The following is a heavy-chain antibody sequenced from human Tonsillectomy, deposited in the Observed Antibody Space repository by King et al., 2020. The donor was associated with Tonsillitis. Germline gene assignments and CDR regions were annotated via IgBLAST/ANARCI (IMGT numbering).Heavy chain of an antibody. D-gene: IGHD6-13*01. CDR1: GGSISSSSYY. J-gene: IGHJ4*02. Sequence: QLQESGPGLVKPSETLSLTCTVSGGSISSSSYYWGWIRQPPGKGLEWVGRSYYSGCTYYNLPLKRRVPISVDTSTNQFSLKLSSVTAADPAVYYCSRLNPPSLLAAAVYFTYWGQGALVTVSS. CDR2: SYYSGCT. CDR3: SRLNPPSLLAAAVYFTY. V-gene: IGHV4-39*01.